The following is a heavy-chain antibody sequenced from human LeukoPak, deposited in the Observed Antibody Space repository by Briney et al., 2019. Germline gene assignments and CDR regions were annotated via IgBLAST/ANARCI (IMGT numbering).Heavy chain of an antibody. V-gene: IGHV3-30*18. CDR1: GFTFSSYG. J-gene: IGHJ4*02. D-gene: IGHD3-10*01. CDR2: ISYDGSNK. CDR3: AKDALMDGSGSYYFYSDY. Sequence: GGSLRLSCAASGFTFSSYGMHWVRQAPGKGLEWVAVISYDGSNKYYADSVKGRFTISRDNSKNTLYLQMNSLRAEDTAVYYCAKDALMDGSGSYYFYSDYWGQGTLVTVSS.